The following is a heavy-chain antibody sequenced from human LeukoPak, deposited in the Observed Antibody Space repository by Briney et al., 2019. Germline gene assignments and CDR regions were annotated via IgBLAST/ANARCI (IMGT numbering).Heavy chain of an antibody. Sequence: ASVKVSCKASGYTFTNFEVNWVRQAAGQGLEWMGWMNPNSGNSGFPQKFQGRVTITSDNSISTAYMEVSGLTPDDTAVYFCARVAPQWLAPIDYWGQGTLVIVSS. V-gene: IGHV1-8*03. CDR1: GYTFTNFE. D-gene: IGHD6-19*01. CDR3: ARVAPQWLAPIDY. J-gene: IGHJ4*02. CDR2: MNPNSGNS.